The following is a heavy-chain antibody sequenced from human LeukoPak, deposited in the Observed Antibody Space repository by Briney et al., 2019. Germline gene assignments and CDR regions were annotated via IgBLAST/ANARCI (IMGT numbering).Heavy chain of an antibody. V-gene: IGHV1-18*01. CDR2: ISAYNGIT. CDR3: ARAFVGIRGTPAQFEY. D-gene: IGHD1-1*01. CDR1: GYTFIAYG. J-gene: IGHJ4*02. Sequence: ASVKVSCKASGYTFIAYGITWVRQAPGQGLEWMGWISAYNGITDYTPNLQGRITMTTDTSTTTAYMELRSLRSADTDVYYCARAFVGIRGTPAQFEYWGQGTLVTVSS.